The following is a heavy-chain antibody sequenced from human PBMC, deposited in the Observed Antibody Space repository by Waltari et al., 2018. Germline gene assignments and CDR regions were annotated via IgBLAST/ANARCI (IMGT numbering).Heavy chain of an antibody. V-gene: IGHV4-30-4*01. J-gene: IGHJ4*02. CDR2: IYYSGGT. CDR3: ARREGYNSLDY. CDR1: GGSVNNGDFF. Sequence: QVQLQESGPGLVKPSQTLSLTCSVSGGSVNNGDFFWSWIRQPPGKGLEWIGYIYYSGGTYYNPSLKSRLTMSVDTSKNQFSLNLRSVTAADTAVYYCARREGYNSLDYWGQGILVTVSS. D-gene: IGHD1-1*01.